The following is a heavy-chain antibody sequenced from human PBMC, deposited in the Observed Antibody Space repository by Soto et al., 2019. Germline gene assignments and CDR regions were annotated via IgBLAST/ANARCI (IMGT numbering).Heavy chain of an antibody. CDR3: ARHVPYSSGWYYSDY. J-gene: IGHJ4*02. D-gene: IGHD6-19*01. Sequence: PGESLKISCKGSGYPFTSFSITWVRQMPGKGLEWLGRIDPSDSYTNYGPSFQGHVTISADKSISTAYLQWGSLKASDTAMYYCARHVPYSSGWYYSDYWGQGTLVTVSS. CDR2: IDPSDSYT. V-gene: IGHV5-10-1*01. CDR1: GYPFTSFS.